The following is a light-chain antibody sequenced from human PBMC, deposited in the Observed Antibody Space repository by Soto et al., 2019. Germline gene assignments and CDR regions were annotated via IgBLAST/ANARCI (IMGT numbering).Light chain of an antibody. V-gene: IGLV3-1*01. J-gene: IGLJ1*01. CDR1: KLGDKF. CDR3: QAWDINTAV. CDR2: EDY. Sequence: YELTQPPSVSVSPGQTASITCSGDKLGDKFACWYQQKPGQSPVLVIYEDYKRPSGIPERFSGSNSGNTATLTISDTQAMDEADYYCQAWDINTAVFGTGTKLTVL.